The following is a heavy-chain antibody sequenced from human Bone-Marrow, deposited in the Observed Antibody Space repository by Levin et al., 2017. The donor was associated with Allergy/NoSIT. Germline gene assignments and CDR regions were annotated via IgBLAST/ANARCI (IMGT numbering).Heavy chain of an antibody. D-gene: IGHD2-15*01. Sequence: GGSLRLSCAASGFTFSSYGMHWVRQAPGKGLEWVAVISYDGSNKYYADSVKGRFTISRDNSKNTLYLQMNSLRAEDTAVYYCANDDPLLGCSGGSCYSVLRGPGVPSDYWGQGTLVTVSS. V-gene: IGHV3-30*18. CDR3: ANDDPLLGCSGGSCYSVLRGPGVPSDY. CDR1: GFTFSSYG. CDR2: ISYDGSNK. J-gene: IGHJ4*02.